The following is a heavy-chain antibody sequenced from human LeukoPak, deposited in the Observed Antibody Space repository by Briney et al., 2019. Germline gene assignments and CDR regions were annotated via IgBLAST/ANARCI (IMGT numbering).Heavy chain of an antibody. D-gene: IGHD3-3*01. V-gene: IGHV4-4*07. J-gene: IGHJ4*02. CDR1: GGSLSFYC. Sequence: PSETLSLICTVSGGSLSFYCWTWIRQSAGKGLVWIRRIYTGGNTNHNPSLKSRATLSIDTSKNQFSLMLTSVTAADTAVYYCARDSRYYDFWSGYVDYWGQGILVTVSS. CDR2: IYTGGNT. CDR3: ARDSRYYDFWSGYVDY.